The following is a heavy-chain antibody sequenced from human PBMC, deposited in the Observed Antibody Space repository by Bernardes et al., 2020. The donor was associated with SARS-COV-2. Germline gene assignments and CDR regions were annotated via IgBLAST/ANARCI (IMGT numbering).Heavy chain of an antibody. D-gene: IGHD5-18*01. V-gene: IGHV3-48*01. CDR3: ARWPGDTPMFQ. J-gene: IGHJ4*02. CDR2: ISSSSSTI. Sequence: GGSLRLSCAASGFTFSSYSMNWVRQAPGKGREWVAYISSSSSTILNADSVKGRFTISRDNAKISLYLQMNSLRAEDTAVYQCARWPGDTPMFQWGQGTLVTVSS. CDR1: GFTFSSYS.